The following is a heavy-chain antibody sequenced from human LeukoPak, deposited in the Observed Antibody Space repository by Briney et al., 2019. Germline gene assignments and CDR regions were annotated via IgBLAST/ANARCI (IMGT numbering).Heavy chain of an antibody. D-gene: IGHD3-10*01. Sequence: GGSLTLSCAASGITFSTAWMSWFRQAPGKGLEWVGRIKSKIGGATADYAAPVKDGFTISRDDSKNTLYLQMNSLKTEDTAVYYCATDRAWFDPWGQGTLVTVSS. J-gene: IGHJ5*02. V-gene: IGHV3-15*01. CDR1: GITFSTAW. CDR3: ATDRAWFDP. CDR2: IKSKIGGATA.